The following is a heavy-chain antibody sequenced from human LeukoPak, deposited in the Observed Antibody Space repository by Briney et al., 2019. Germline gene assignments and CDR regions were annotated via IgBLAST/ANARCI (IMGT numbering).Heavy chain of an antibody. V-gene: IGHV3-53*01. Sequence: GGSLRLSCTVSGFTVSDNSMSWVRQAPGKGLEWVSFIYYDDRTHYSDSVKGRFTISRDNSKNTLYLQMNSLRAEDTAVYYCARRAGAYSHPYDYWGQGTLVTASS. CDR2: IYYDDRT. CDR1: GFTVSDNS. D-gene: IGHD4/OR15-4a*01. J-gene: IGHJ4*02. CDR3: ARRAGAYSHPYDY.